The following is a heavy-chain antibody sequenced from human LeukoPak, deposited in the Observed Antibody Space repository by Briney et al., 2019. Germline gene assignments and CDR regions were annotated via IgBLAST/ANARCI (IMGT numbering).Heavy chain of an antibody. CDR3: ARELSSGSLYFDY. V-gene: IGHV1-18*01. CDR2: ISAYNGNT. Sequence: ASVKVSCKASGYTFTSYGISWVRQAPGQGLEWMGWISAYNGNTNYAQKLQGRVTMTTDTSTSTVYMELSNLRSEDTAVYYCARELSSGSLYFDYWGQGTLVTVSS. J-gene: IGHJ4*02. D-gene: IGHD3-10*01. CDR1: GYTFTSYG.